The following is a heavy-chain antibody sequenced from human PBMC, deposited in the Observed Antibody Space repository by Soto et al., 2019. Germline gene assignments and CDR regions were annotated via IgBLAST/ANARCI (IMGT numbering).Heavy chain of an antibody. CDR3: ARASVELWFGELFSWFDP. V-gene: IGHV4-34*01. Sequence: PSETLSLTCAFYGGSFSGYYWRWIRQPPGKGLENIGELNHSGSTNYNPSLKSRVNITVDTSKNQFSLKLSYVTAEDTAVNYCARASVELWFGELFSWFDPWGQGTLVT. CDR2: LNHSGST. D-gene: IGHD3-10*01. CDR1: GGSFSGYY. J-gene: IGHJ5*02.